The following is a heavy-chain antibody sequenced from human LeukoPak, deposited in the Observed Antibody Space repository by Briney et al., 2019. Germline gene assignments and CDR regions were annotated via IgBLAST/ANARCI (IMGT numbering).Heavy chain of an antibody. Sequence: GGSLRPSCVVSGLTLSSYNMNWVRQAPGRGLEWVSFISSDSHDTHYAGSVKGRFTVSRDNAKNSLYLQMNSLRVEDTGIYYCATKNPGDNWGHGTLVTVSA. CDR3: ATKNPGDN. CDR2: ISSDSHDT. V-gene: IGHV3-48*01. J-gene: IGHJ4*01. D-gene: IGHD2/OR15-2a*01. CDR1: GLTLSSYN.